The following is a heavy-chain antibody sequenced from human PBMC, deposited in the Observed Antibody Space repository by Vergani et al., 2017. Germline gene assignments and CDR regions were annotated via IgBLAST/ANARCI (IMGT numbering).Heavy chain of an antibody. Sequence: LQLVESGGVVVQPGRSLRLSCVVSGFTSSYYGMHWVRQAPGKGLEWVAVISYDGTQKYYADSVKGRFTISRDNSKSTLYLQMNSLRTEDTAVYYCATKSCGTPGCQIGYFREWGQGTLVTVSS. CDR1: GFTSSYYG. CDR2: ISYDGTQK. J-gene: IGHJ1*01. CDR3: ATKSCGTPGCQIGYFRE. V-gene: IGHV3-30*03. D-gene: IGHD1-1*01.